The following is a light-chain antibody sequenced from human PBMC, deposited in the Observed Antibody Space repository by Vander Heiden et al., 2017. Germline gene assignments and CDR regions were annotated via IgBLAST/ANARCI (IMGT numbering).Light chain of an antibody. J-gene: IGLJ3*02. CDR2: NNN. Sequence: QSVLTQPPPASGPPGPRVTISCSGSSTNIGSNPVNLYQQIPGTAPKVLIYNNNQRPSGVPDRFSGSKSGTSASLAISGLQSEYEADYYCAAWDDSLNGWVFGGGTKLTVL. CDR3: AAWDDSLNGWV. V-gene: IGLV1-44*01. CDR1: STNIGSNP.